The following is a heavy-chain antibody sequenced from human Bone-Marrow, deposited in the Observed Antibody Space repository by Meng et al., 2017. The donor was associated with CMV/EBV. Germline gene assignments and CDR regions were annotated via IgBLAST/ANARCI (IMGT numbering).Heavy chain of an antibody. D-gene: IGHD2-2*01. J-gene: IGHJ5*02. V-gene: IGHV5-51*01. CDR2: IYPGDSDT. CDR1: GYNFSGYW. Sequence: GGSLRLSCKGSGYNFSGYWIGWVRQMPGKGLEWIGNIYPGDSDTRYSPSFEGQVTISADKSMNTAYLQWSSLKASDTAMYYCARYKGFCSSTSCPPHYNWFDPWGQGTLVTVSS. CDR3: ARYKGFCSSTSCPPHYNWFDP.